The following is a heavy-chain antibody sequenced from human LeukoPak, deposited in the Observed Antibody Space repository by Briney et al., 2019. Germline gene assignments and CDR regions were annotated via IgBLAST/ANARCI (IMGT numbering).Heavy chain of an antibody. CDR1: GGSISSYY. CDR2: IYYSGST. Sequence: SETLSLTCTVSGGSISSYYWSWIRQPAGKGLEWIGYIYYSGSTNYNPSLKSRVTISVDTSKNQFSLKLSSVTAADTAVYYCARPGYSSGWYGLGYYYGMDVWGQGTTVTVSS. J-gene: IGHJ6*02. D-gene: IGHD6-19*01. CDR3: ARPGYSSGWYGLGYYYGMDV. V-gene: IGHV4-59*01.